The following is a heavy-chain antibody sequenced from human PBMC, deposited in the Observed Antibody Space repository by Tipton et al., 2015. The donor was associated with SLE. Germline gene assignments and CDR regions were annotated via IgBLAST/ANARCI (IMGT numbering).Heavy chain of an antibody. V-gene: IGHV4-38-2*02. Sequence: TLSLTCTVSGFSISSGYYWGWIRQSPGKGLEWIGSISYTGSTFYSPSLKSRVTISLDTSKNHFSLRLISVTAADTAVYYCVRELDTFEVWGPGTLVTVSS. CDR2: ISYTGST. CDR3: VRELDTFEV. CDR1: GFSISSGYY. J-gene: IGHJ3*01.